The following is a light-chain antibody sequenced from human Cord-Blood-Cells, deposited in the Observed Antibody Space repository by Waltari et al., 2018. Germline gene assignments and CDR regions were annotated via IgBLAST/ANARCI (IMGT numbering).Light chain of an antibody. CDR2: WAS. CDR3: QQYYSTPQT. V-gene: IGKV4-1*01. J-gene: IGKJ1*01. CDR1: QSVLYSSNNKTY. Sequence: DIVMTQSSDSLAMSLGERATSNCKSSQSVLYSSNNKTYLAWYQQKPGQPPKLLIYWASTRESGVPDRFSGSGSGTDFTLTISSLQAEDVAVYYCQQYYSTPQTFGQGTKVEIK.